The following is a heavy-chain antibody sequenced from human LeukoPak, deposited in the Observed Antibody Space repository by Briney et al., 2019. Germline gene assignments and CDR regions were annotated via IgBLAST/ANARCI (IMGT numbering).Heavy chain of an antibody. J-gene: IGHJ4*02. CDR2: IKEDGSER. V-gene: IGHV3-7*03. Sequence: GGSLRLSCAASGFTFRSYWMSWFRQAPGKGLEWVANIKEDGSERSYVDSVKGRFTISRDNAKNLLYLQMNSLRAEETAVYYCARVLVGALDYWGQGTLVTVSS. CDR3: ARVLVGALDY. CDR1: GFTFRSYW. D-gene: IGHD1-26*01.